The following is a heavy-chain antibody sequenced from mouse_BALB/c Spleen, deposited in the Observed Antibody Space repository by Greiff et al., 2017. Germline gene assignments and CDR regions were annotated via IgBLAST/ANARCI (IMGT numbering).Heavy chain of an antibody. CDR1: GFNIKDYY. CDR2: IDPENGDT. Sequence: LVESGAELVRSGASVKLSCTASGFNIKDYYMHWVKQRPEQGLEWIGWIDPENGDTEYAPKFQGKATMTADTSSNTAYLQLSSLTSEDTAVYYCNSIYDGYSAWFAYWGQGTLVTVSA. D-gene: IGHD2-3*01. CDR3: NSIYDGYSAWFAY. J-gene: IGHJ3*01. V-gene: IGHV14-4*02.